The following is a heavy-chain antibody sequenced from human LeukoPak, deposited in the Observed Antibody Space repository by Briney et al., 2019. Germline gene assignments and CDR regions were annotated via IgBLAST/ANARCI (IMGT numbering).Heavy chain of an antibody. CDR3: AKANYFCSGGSCYFDY. Sequence: GGSLRLSCAASGFTFSSYAMPWVRQAPGKGLEWVAVISYDGSNKYYADSVKGRFTISRDNSKNTLYLQMNSLRAEDTAVYYCAKANYFCSGGSCYFDYWGQGTLVTVSS. CDR1: GFTFSSYA. D-gene: IGHD2-15*01. J-gene: IGHJ4*02. CDR2: ISYDGSNK. V-gene: IGHV3-30-3*01.